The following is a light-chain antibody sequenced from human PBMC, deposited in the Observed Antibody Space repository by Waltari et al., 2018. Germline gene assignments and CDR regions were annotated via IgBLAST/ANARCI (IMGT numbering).Light chain of an antibody. CDR3: MQGTHWPPIT. Sequence: DVGMTQSPLSLPVTLGQPASISCRSSQSLVHSDGNTYLNWFQQRPGQSPRRLIYKVSNRDSGVPDRFSGSGSGTDFTLKISRVEAEDVGVYYCMQGTHWPPITFGQGTRLDIK. CDR1: QSLVHSDGNTY. J-gene: IGKJ5*01. CDR2: KVS. V-gene: IGKV2-30*02.